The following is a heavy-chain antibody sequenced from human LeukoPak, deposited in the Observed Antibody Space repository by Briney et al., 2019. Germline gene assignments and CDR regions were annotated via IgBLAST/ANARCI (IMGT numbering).Heavy chain of an antibody. J-gene: IGHJ4*02. CDR1: GGSFSGYH. Sequence: SETLSLTCAVYGGSFSGYHWRWLRHPPGKGLEWIGEINHSGSTNYNPSLKSRVSISVDTSKDQFSLKLSSVTAADTAVCYCARGAIIAVAGTYFDYWGQGTLVTVSS. CDR2: INHSGST. V-gene: IGHV4-34*01. CDR3: ARGAIIAVAGTYFDY. D-gene: IGHD6-19*01.